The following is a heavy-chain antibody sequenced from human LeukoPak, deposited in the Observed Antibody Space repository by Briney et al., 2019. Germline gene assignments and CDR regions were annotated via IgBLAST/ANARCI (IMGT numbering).Heavy chain of an antibody. D-gene: IGHD5-24*01. V-gene: IGHV4-59*01. CDR3: ARSNYGYQKPLDY. CDR1: GGSISGYY. CDR2: IYSSGST. J-gene: IGHJ4*02. Sequence: PSETLSLTCTVSGGSISGYYWSRIRQPPGKGLEYIGYIYSSGSTYYSPSLEGRVIISLDTSKNQFSLKLNSVTAADTAMFYCARSNYGYQKPLDYWGQGTLVTVSS.